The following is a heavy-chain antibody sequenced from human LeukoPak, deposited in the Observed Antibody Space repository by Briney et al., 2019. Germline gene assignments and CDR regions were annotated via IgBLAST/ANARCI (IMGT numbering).Heavy chain of an antibody. CDR1: GFTFSSYV. V-gene: IGHV3-30*04. D-gene: IGHD6-19*01. CDR3: ARGMKYSTGWYYMDV. Sequence: PGGSLRLSCAASGFTFSSYVMHWVRQAPGKGLEWVAIISYDGSNEYYADSVKGRFTISRDNAKNSLYLQMNSLRAEDTAVYYCARGMKYSTGWYYMDVWGKGTTVTISS. CDR2: ISYDGSNE. J-gene: IGHJ6*03.